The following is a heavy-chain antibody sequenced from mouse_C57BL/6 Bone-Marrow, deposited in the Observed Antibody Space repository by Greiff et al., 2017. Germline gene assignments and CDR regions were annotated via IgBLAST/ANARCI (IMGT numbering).Heavy chain of an antibody. CDR2: IYPGSGST. Sequence: QVQLQQPGAELVKPGASVKMSCKASGYTFTSYWITWVKQRPGQGLEWIGDIYPGSGSTNYNEKFKSKATLTVDTSSSTAYMQLSSLTSEDSAVYYCARRRRHYDSYYAMDYWGQGTSGTVSS. CDR1: GYTFTSYW. V-gene: IGHV1-55*01. CDR3: ARRRRHYDSYYAMDY. J-gene: IGHJ4*01. D-gene: IGHD2-4*01.